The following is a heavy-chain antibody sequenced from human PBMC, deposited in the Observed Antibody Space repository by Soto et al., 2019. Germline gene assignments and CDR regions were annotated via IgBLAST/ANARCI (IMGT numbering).Heavy chain of an antibody. CDR3: ARSQGGSSSLDIYYYYYYGMDV. CDR1: GGTFSSYA. CDR2: IIPIFATA. D-gene: IGHD2-15*01. V-gene: IGHV1-69*13. J-gene: IGHJ6*02. Sequence: SVKVSCKAPGGTFSSYAISWVRQAPGQGLEWMGGIIPIFATAKYAQKFQGRVTITADESTSTGYMELSSLRSEDTAVYYCARSQGGSSSLDIYYYYYYGMDVWGQGTTVTV.